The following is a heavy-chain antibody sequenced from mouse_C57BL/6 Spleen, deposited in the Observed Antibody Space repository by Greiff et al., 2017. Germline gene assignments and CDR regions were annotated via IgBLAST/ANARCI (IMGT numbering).Heavy chain of an antibody. CDR3: ARNPDYDYEEDAAWFAY. CDR2: IWSGGST. J-gene: IGHJ3*01. CDR1: GFSLTSYG. D-gene: IGHD2-4*01. Sequence: QVQLKESGPGLVQPSQSLSITCTVSGFSLTSYGVHWVRQSPGKGLEWLGVIWSGGSTDYNAAFISRLSISKDNSKSQVFFKMNSLQADDTAIYYCARNPDYDYEEDAAWFAYWGQGTLVTVSA. V-gene: IGHV2-2*01.